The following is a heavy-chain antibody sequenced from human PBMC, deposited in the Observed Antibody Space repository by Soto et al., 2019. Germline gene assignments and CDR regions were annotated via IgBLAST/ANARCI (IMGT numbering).Heavy chain of an antibody. CDR3: ARGWGIAAAGSDY. CDR2: IYHSGST. CDR1: GGSISSSNW. J-gene: IGHJ4*02. D-gene: IGHD6-13*01. Sequence: QVQLQESGPGLVKPSGTLSLTCTVSGGSISSSNWWSWVRQPPGKGLEWIGEIYHSGSTNYNPSLKRRLTISVDKSKNQFSLKLNSVTAADTAVYYCARGWGIAAAGSDYWGQGTLFTVSS. V-gene: IGHV4-4*02.